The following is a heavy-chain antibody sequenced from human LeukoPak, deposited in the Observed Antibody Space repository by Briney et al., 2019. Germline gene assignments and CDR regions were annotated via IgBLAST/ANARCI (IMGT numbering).Heavy chain of an antibody. J-gene: IGHJ4*02. Sequence: ASVKVSCKASGYTFTGYYMHWVRQAPGQGLEWMGGIIPIFGTANYAQKFQGRVTITADESTSTAYMELSSLRSEDTAVYYCAREHDSSGYYSGSLYFDYWGQGTLVTVSS. V-gene: IGHV1-69*13. D-gene: IGHD3-22*01. CDR2: IIPIFGTA. CDR3: AREHDSSGYYSGSLYFDY. CDR1: GYTFTGYY.